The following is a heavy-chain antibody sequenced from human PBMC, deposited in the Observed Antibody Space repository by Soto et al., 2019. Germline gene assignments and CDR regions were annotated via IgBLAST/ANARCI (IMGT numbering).Heavy chain of an antibody. CDR3: ARWSGAGYNQGIFDY. V-gene: IGHV1-69*06. CDR2: IIPIFGTA. Sequence: QVQLVQSGAEVKKPGSSVKVSCKASGGTFSSYAISWVRQAPGQGLEWMGGIIPIFGTANYAQKFQGRVTITAHKSTSTAYMELSSLRAEDTAVYYCARWSGAGYNQGIFDYWGQGTLVTVSS. D-gene: IGHD3-3*01. J-gene: IGHJ4*02. CDR1: GGTFSSYA.